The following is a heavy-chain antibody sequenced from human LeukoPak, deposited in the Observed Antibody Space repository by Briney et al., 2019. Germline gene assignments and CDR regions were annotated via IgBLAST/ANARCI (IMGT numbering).Heavy chain of an antibody. CDR3: ARDQAAAGRNWFDP. J-gene: IGHJ5*02. D-gene: IGHD6-13*01. CDR2: AYYRSQWYN. CDR1: GDSVSSNSGA. V-gene: IGHV6-1*01. Sequence: SQTLSLTCAIFGDSVSSNSGAWNWIRQSPSRGLEWLGRAYYRSQWYNDYAFSVKGRIAINADTSKNHFSLQLNSVTPEDTAVYYCARDQAAAGRNWFDPWGQGTLVTVSS.